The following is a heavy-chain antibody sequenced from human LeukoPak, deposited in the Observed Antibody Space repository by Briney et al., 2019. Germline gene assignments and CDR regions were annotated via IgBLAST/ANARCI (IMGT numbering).Heavy chain of an antibody. V-gene: IGHV4-59*01. CDR1: GGSISSYY. J-gene: IGHJ4*02. CDR3: ARTSHPHGRSWLFDY. D-gene: IGHD6-13*01. CDR2: IYFSGST. Sequence: SSETLSLTCTVSGGSISSYYWSWIRQPPGKGLEWIGYIYFSGSTNYNPSLKSRVTISVDTSRNQFSLQLSSVTAADTAVYYCARTSHPHGRSWLFDYWSQGTLVTVSS.